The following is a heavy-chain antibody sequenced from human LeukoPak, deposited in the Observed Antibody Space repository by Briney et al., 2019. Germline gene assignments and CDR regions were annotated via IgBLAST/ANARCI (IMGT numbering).Heavy chain of an antibody. Sequence: SETLSLTCTVSCGSISSYYWSWIRQPPGRGLEWIGYIYYSGSTNYNPSLKSRVTISVDTSKNQFSLKLSSVTAADTAVYYCARGAPGYCSSTTCPLDYWGQGTLVTVSS. V-gene: IGHV4-59*01. CDR1: CGSISSYY. J-gene: IGHJ4*02. CDR2: IYYSGST. CDR3: ARGAPGYCSSTTCPLDY. D-gene: IGHD2-2*01.